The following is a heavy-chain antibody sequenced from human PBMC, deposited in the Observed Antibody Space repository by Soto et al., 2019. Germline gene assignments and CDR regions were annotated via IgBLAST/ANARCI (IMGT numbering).Heavy chain of an antibody. Sequence: GGSLRLSCTPSGFIFSEYSMNWVRQAPGKGLEWISYITTTSSTMYYADSVKGRFTISRDNAKNSLYLQMNSLRDEDTAVYYCARDSSGRQYYGMDVWGQGTTVTVSS. CDR3: ARDSSGRQYYGMDV. D-gene: IGHD3-22*01. J-gene: IGHJ6*02. CDR1: GFIFSEYS. V-gene: IGHV3-48*02. CDR2: ITTTSSTM.